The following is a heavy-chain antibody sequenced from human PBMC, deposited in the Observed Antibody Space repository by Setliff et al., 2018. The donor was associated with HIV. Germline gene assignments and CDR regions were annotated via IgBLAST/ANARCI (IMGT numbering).Heavy chain of an antibody. V-gene: IGHV3-9*03. D-gene: IGHD4-4*01. CDR2: ISWNSGSI. Sequence: AGGSLRLSCAASGFTFDDYAMHWVRQAPGKGLEWVSGISWNSGSIGYADSVKGRFTISRDNAKNSLYLQMNSLRAEDMALYYCVRDLTTIVTRKVFDIWGQGTRVTVSS. J-gene: IGHJ3*02. CDR1: GFTFDDYA. CDR3: VRDLTTIVTRKVFDI.